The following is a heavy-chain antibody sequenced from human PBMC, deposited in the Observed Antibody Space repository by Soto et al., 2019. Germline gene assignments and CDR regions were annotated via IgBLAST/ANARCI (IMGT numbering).Heavy chain of an antibody. Sequence: QVQVEQSGAEVKKPGSSVKVSCKASGGTFSTAAISWVRQAPGQGLEWMGGIMPIFRTADYAQKFQGRVTITADESTTTAYLERRSLRSEDTAVYYCARDKDRPQLGGNYDYRMDVWGQGTTVNVSS. CDR1: GGTFSTAA. CDR2: IMPIFRTA. J-gene: IGHJ6*02. CDR3: ARDKDRPQLGGNYDYRMDV. D-gene: IGHD3-3*02. V-gene: IGHV1-69*12.